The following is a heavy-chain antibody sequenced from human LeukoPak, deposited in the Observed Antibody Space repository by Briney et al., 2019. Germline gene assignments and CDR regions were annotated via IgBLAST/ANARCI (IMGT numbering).Heavy chain of an antibody. Sequence: GGSLRLSCEVSGFTFSTYGMTWVRQAPGEGLEWVSGISASGGSTFYADSVKGRFTIPRDKSKNTLYLQMNSLRVEDTAVYYCAKVITTILVAQYYMDVWGKGTTVTVSS. CDR3: AKVITTILVAQYYMDV. V-gene: IGHV3-23*01. D-gene: IGHD3-22*01. CDR2: ISASGGST. CDR1: GFTFSTYG. J-gene: IGHJ6*03.